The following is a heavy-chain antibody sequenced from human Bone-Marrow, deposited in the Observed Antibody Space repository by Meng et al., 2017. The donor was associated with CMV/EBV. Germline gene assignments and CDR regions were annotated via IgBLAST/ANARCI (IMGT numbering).Heavy chain of an antibody. V-gene: IGHV4-4*07. CDR2: IYTSGST. Sequence: ESAHGLAKPWQTLSLTYTVSGGSISSYYWSWIRQPAGKGLEWIGRIYTSGSTNYNPSLKSRVTMSVDTSKNQFSLKLSSVTAADTAVYYCARGSGYFDWLADWFDPWGQGTLVTVSS. J-gene: IGHJ5*02. CDR1: GGSISSYY. D-gene: IGHD3-9*01. CDR3: ARGSGYFDWLADWFDP.